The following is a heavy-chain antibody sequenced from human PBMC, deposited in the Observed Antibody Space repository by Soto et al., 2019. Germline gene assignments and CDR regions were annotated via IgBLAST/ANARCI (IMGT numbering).Heavy chain of an antibody. CDR3: ARSLPVPGIAAAGPFDY. CDR1: GFTFSSYS. V-gene: IGHV3-21*01. Sequence: PGGSLRLSCAASGFTFSSYSMNWVRQAPGKGLEWVSSISSSSSYIYYADSVKGRFTISRDNAKNSLYLQMNSLRAEDTAVYYCARSLPVPGIAAAGPFDYWGQGTLVTVSS. J-gene: IGHJ4*02. CDR2: ISSSSSYI. D-gene: IGHD6-13*01.